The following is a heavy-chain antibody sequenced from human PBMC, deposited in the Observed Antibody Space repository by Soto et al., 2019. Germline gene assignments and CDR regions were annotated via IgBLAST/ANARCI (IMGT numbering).Heavy chain of an antibody. CDR1: GYTFTSYG. CDR2: ISAYNGNT. V-gene: IGHV1-18*01. CDR3: VRLEPDFWSGHWYFDL. J-gene: IGHJ2*01. Sequence: ASVKVSCKASGYTFTSYGISWVRKAPGQGLEWMGWISAYNGNTNYAQKLQGRVTMTTDTSTSTAYMELRSLRSDDTAVYYCVRLEPDFWSGHWYFDLWGRGTLVTVSS. D-gene: IGHD3-3*01.